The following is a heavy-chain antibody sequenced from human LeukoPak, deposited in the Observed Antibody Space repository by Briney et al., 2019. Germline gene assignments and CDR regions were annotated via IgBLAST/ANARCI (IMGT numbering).Heavy chain of an antibody. J-gene: IGHJ4*02. V-gene: IGHV4-59*08. CDR2: DHYSGST. D-gene: IGHD6-19*01. CDR1: GGSISSYY. CDR3: VRVRSGWYYFDY. Sequence: PSETLSLTCTVSGGSISSYYWSWIRQPPGKGLEWIGYDHYSGSTNYNPSLKSRVTISVGRSKNQFSLKLSSVTAADTAVYYCVRVRSGWYYFDYWGQGTLVTVSS.